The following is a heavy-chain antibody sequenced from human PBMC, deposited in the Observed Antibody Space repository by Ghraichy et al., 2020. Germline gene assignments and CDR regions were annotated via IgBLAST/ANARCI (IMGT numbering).Heavy chain of an antibody. CDR3: TMGSSSSYAFDV. V-gene: IGHV3-13*01. CDR2: ISTAGDT. J-gene: IGHJ3*01. Sequence: GGSLRLSCAASGFTFSNFDMHWVRQTTGKGLEWVSGISTAGDTYYPGSVKGRFTISRENAKNSLYLQMNNLRAEDTAMYFCTMGSSSSYAFDVWGQGTVVTVSS. CDR1: GFTFSNFD. D-gene: IGHD6-6*01.